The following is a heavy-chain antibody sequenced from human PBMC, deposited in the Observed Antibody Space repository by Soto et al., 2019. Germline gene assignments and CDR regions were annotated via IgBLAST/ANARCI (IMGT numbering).Heavy chain of an antibody. CDR3: ARESLDIVATIGELDY. V-gene: IGHV3-7*01. D-gene: IGHD5-12*01. CDR1: GFTFSSYW. J-gene: IGHJ4*02. Sequence: EVRLVESGGGLVQPGGSLRLSCAASGFTFSSYWMNWVRQAPGKGLEWVANIKEDGSEKYHIDSVKGRFTISRDNAKNSLYLQMNSLRAEDTAAYYCARESLDIVATIGELDYWGQGTLVTVSS. CDR2: IKEDGSEK.